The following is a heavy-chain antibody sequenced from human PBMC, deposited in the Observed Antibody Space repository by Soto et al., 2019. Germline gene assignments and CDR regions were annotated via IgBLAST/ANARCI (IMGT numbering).Heavy chain of an antibody. V-gene: IGHV4-34*01. CDR3: ARAKFESTGWHQFDI. Sequence: NPSETLSLTCTVSGGSFTGHFWSWVRQPPGKGLEWIGEVSHSGNTKYYPSPRSRVTLSVDSSKNQISLALTSVTAADTAVYYCARAKFESTGWHQFDIWGQGTLVTVSS. CDR1: GGSFTGHF. D-gene: IGHD7-27*01. J-gene: IGHJ4*02. CDR2: VSHSGNT.